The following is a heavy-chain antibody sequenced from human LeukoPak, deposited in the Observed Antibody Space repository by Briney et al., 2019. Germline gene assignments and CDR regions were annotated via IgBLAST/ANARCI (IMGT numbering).Heavy chain of an antibody. CDR1: GGSISSGGYY. Sequence: SETLSLTCTVSGGSISSGGYYWSWIRQHPGKGLEWIGYIYYSGSTYYNPSLKSRVTISVDTSKNQFSLKLSSVTAADTAVYYCARVSISVVVTFRENDAFDIWGQGTTVTVSS. V-gene: IGHV4-31*03. CDR3: ARVSISVVVTFRENDAFDI. D-gene: IGHD2-21*02. CDR2: IYYSGST. J-gene: IGHJ3*02.